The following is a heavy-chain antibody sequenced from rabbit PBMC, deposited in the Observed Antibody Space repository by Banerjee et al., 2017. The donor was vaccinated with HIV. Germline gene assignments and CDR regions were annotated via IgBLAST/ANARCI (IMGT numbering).Heavy chain of an antibody. J-gene: IGHJ6*01. CDR3: ARDSGTSFSTYGMDL. Sequence: QSLEESGGGLVKPGASLTLTCKASGFSFNSGYDMCWVRQAPGKGLEWVACAYAGSSGSTYSATWANGRFTISKTSSTTVTLQMTSLTAADTATYFCARDSGTSFSTYGMDLWGPGTLVNRL. CDR2: AYAGSSGST. CDR1: GFSFNSGYD. V-gene: IGHV1S40*01. D-gene: IGHD8-1*01.